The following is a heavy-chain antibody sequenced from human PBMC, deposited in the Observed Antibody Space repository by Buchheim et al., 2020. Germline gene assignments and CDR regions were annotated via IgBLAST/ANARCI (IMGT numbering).Heavy chain of an antibody. CDR1: GFTFGHYS. Sequence: EVQLVESGGGLVQPGGSLRLSCAASGFTFGHYSMNWVRQAPGKGLEWISYISTTGGSTYYADSVKGRFTISRDNAKNSLYLQMNSLRAEDTAVYYCARILYGDSDHDYWGQGTL. V-gene: IGHV3-48*04. D-gene: IGHD4-17*01. J-gene: IGHJ4*02. CDR2: ISTTGGST. CDR3: ARILYGDSDHDY.